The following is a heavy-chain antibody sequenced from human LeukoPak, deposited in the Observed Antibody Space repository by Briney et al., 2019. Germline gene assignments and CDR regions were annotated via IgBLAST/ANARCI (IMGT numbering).Heavy chain of an antibody. CDR2: ISGSGGST. J-gene: IGHJ4*02. D-gene: IGHD3-22*01. Sequence: GGSLRLSCAASGFTFSSYAMSWVRQAPGKGLEWVSAISGSGGSTYYADSVKGRFTISRDNSKNTLYLQMNSLRAEDTAVYYCAKKPYDSSGCYQYYFDYWGQGTLVTVSS. V-gene: IGHV3-23*01. CDR3: AKKPYDSSGCYQYYFDY. CDR1: GFTFSSYA.